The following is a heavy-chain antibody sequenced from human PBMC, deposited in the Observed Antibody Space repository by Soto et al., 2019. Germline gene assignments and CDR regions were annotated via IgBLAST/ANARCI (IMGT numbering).Heavy chain of an antibody. CDR1: GGTFSSYA. V-gene: IGHV1-69*06. CDR2: IIPIFGTA. Sequence: SLKVSCNASGGTFSSYAISWVRQAPGQGLEWMGGIIPIFGTANYAQKFQGRVTITADKSTSTAYMELSSLRSEDTAVYYCARDENYSYGMDXWGQGTTVTVS. CDR3: ARDENYSYGMDX. J-gene: IGHJ6*02.